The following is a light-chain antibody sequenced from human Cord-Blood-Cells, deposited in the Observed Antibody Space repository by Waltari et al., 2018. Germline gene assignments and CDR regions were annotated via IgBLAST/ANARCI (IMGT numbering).Light chain of an antibody. J-gene: IGKJ1*01. V-gene: IGKV1-39*01. CDR1: QSISSY. CDR2: AAS. Sequence: DIQMTQYPSPLSASVGERFTITCRASQSISSYLNWYQPKPGKAPKLLIYAASSLQSGVPSRFSGSGSGTEFTLTISSLQPEDFATYYCQQSYSTPRTFGQGTKVEIK. CDR3: QQSYSTPRT.